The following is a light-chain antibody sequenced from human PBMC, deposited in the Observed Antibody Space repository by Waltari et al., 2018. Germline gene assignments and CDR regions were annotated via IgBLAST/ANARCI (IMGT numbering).Light chain of an antibody. Sequence: QSVLTQPPSVPGAPGQRVTISCTGSSVNIGTPYDVTWYQQVTGPPPTLPMYGNSNRPSGVPDRFSGSKSGTSASLTITGLQAEDEADYYCQSYDSSLRGSRVFGGGTKLTVL. CDR1: SVNIGTPYD. J-gene: IGLJ3*02. CDR3: QSYDSSLRGSRV. CDR2: GNS. V-gene: IGLV1-40*01.